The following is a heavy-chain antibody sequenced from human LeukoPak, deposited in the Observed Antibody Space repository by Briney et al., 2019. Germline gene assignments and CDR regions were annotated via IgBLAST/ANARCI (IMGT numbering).Heavy chain of an antibody. Sequence: GGSLRLSCTASGFTFSNYAMSWDRQAPGKGLEWVSAISGSGGSTFNADSVKGRFTISRDNSKNTLYLQMNSLRAEDTAVYYCAKDVFELYDIYDHWGQGTLVTVSS. V-gene: IGHV3-23*01. CDR3: AKDVFELYDIYDH. J-gene: IGHJ4*02. CDR2: ISGSGGST. D-gene: IGHD3-9*01. CDR1: GFTFSNYA.